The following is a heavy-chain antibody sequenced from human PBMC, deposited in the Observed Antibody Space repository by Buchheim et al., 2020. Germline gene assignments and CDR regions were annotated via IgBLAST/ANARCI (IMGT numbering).Heavy chain of an antibody. CDR2: ISYDGSNK. CDR1: GFTFSSYA. CDR3: ARAVGYGGPYYYYYGMDV. V-gene: IGHV3-30-3*01. J-gene: IGHJ6*02. D-gene: IGHD5-12*01. Sequence: QVQLVESGGGVVQPGRSLRLSCAASGFTFSSYAMHWARQAPGKGLEWVAVISYDGSNKYYADSVKGRFTISRDNSKNTLYLQMNSLRAEDTAVYYCARAVGYGGPYYYYYGMDVWGQGTT.